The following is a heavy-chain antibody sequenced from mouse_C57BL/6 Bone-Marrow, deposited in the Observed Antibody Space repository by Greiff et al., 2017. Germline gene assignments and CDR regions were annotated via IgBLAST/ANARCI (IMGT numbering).Heavy chain of an antibody. CDR3: ARGYDCAEDYAMDH. CDR1: GFTFSSYA. CDR2: ISDGGSYT. J-gene: IGHJ4*01. V-gene: IGHV5-4*03. D-gene: IGHD2-4*01. Sequence: EVKLVESGGGLVKPGGSLKLSCAASGFTFSSYAMSWVRQTPEKRLEWVATISDGGSYTYYPDNVKGRFTISRDKAKNNLYLQMSHLKSEDTAMYYCARGYDCAEDYAMDHWGQGTSVTVSS.